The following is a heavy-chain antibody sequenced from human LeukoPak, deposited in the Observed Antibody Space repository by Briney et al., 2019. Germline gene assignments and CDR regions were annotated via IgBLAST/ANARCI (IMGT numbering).Heavy chain of an antibody. D-gene: IGHD3/OR15-3a*01. Sequence: SETLSLTCTVSGGSISSSSYYWGWIRQPPGKGLEWIGSIYYSGSTYYNPSLKSRVTLSVDTSKNQFSLKLSSVTAADTAVYYCARPVDSYFDYWGQGTLVTVSS. J-gene: IGHJ4*02. CDR2: IYYSGST. CDR1: GGSISSSSYY. V-gene: IGHV4-39*01. CDR3: ARPVDSYFDY.